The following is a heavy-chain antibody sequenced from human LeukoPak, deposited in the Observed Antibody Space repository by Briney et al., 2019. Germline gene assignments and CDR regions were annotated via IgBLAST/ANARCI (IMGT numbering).Heavy chain of an antibody. Sequence: GGSLRLSCAASGFTFSDYYMSWIRQAPGKGLEWVSYISSSGSTIYYADSVKGRFTISRDNAKNSLYLQMNSLRAKDTAVYYCARVYDFWSGYYGYGMDVWGQGTTVTVSS. J-gene: IGHJ6*02. CDR1: GFTFSDYY. CDR2: ISSSGSTI. D-gene: IGHD3-3*01. V-gene: IGHV3-11*01. CDR3: ARVYDFWSGYYGYGMDV.